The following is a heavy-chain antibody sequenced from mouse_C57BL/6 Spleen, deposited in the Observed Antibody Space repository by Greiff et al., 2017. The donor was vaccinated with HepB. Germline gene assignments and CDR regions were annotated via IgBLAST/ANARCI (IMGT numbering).Heavy chain of an antibody. Sequence: VQLQQPGAELVMPGASVKLSCKASGYTFTSYWMHWVKQRPGQGLEWIGEIDPSDSYTNYNQKFKGKSTLTVDKSSSTAYMQLSSLTSEDSAVYYCARKDYSSDFDYWGQGTTVTVSA. CDR2: IDPSDSYT. CDR3: ARKDYSSDFDY. D-gene: IGHD1-1*01. J-gene: IGHJ3*01. V-gene: IGHV1-69*01. CDR1: GYTFTSYW.